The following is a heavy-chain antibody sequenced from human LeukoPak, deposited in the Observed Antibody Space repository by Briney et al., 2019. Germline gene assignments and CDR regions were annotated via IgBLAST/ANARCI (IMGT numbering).Heavy chain of an antibody. J-gene: IGHJ4*02. Sequence: GMGKKWFSAISGSGGSTYYADSVKGRFTISRDNSKNTLYLQMNSLRAEDTAVYYWEKDPVYYDFWSMTYCRGQRTLVTGSS. CDR3: EKDPVYYDFWSMTYC. CDR2: ISGSGGST. V-gene: IGHV3-23*01. D-gene: IGHD3-3*01.